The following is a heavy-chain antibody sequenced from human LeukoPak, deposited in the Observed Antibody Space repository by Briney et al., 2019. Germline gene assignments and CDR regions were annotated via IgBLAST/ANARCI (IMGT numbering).Heavy chain of an antibody. Sequence: GGSLRLSCAASGFTFSSYGMHWVRQAPGTGLEWVAFIRYDGSYKYYADSVKGRFTISRDNSKNTLYLQMNSLRAEDTAVYYCARFLLPTVTNRRTFDIWGQGTMVTVSS. J-gene: IGHJ3*02. CDR1: GFTFSSYG. CDR2: IRYDGSYK. D-gene: IGHD4-17*01. V-gene: IGHV3-30*02. CDR3: ARFLLPTVTNRRTFDI.